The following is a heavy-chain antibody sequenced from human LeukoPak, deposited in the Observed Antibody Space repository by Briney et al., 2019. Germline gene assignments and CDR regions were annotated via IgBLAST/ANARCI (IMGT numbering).Heavy chain of an antibody. CDR1: GGSFSGYY. V-gene: IGHV4-34*01. Sequence: SETLSLTCAVYGGSFSGYYWSWIRQPPGKGLEWIGEINHSGSTNYNPSLKSRVTISVDTSKNQFSLKLSSVTAADTAVYYCARRAIGGTFDYWGQGTLVAVSS. J-gene: IGHJ4*02. CDR3: ARRAIGGTFDY. D-gene: IGHD3-10*01. CDR2: INHSGST.